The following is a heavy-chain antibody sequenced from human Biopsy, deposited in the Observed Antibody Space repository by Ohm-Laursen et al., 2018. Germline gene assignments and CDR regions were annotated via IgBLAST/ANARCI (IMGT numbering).Heavy chain of an antibody. CDR3: AREFYGNGMDV. CDR2: IYYSGST. CDR1: GGSISSYY. D-gene: IGHD4-17*01. J-gene: IGHJ6*02. Sequence: PSETLSLTCPVSGGSISSYYWSWIRQPPGKGLEWIGYIYYSGSTNYNPSLKSRVTISIDTSKNQFSLNMSSVTAADTAVYYCAREFYGNGMDVWGQGTTVTVS. V-gene: IGHV4-59*01.